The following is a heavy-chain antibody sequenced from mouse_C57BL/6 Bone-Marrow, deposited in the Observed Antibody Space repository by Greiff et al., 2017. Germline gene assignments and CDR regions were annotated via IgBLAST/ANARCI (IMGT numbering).Heavy chain of an antibody. CDR2: IYPGSGST. Sequence: VQLQESGAELVKPGASVKMSCKASGYTFTSYWITWVKQRPGQGLEWIGDIYPGSGSTNYNEKFKSKATLTVDTSSSTAYMQLSSLTSEDSAVYYCARTGYYYAMDYWGQGTSVTVSS. J-gene: IGHJ4*01. CDR1: GYTFTSYW. CDR3: ARTGYYYAMDY. V-gene: IGHV1-55*01.